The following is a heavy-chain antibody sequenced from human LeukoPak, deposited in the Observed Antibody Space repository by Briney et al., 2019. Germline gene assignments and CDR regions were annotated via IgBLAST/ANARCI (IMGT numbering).Heavy chain of an antibody. V-gene: IGHV4-30-4*01. CDR3: ARLYSSTWEGYFQH. CDR1: GGSISSGDYY. Sequence: SQTLSLTCTVSGGSISSGDYYWSWIRQPPGKGLEWIGYIYYSGSTNYNPSLKSRVTISVDTSKNQFSLKLSSVTAADTAVYYCARLYSSTWEGYFQHWGQGTLVTVSS. J-gene: IGHJ1*01. CDR2: IYYSGST. D-gene: IGHD6-13*01.